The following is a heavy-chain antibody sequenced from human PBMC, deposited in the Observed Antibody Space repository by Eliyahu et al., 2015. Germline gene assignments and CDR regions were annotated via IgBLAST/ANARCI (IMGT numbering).Heavy chain of an antibody. CDR1: GFSFSSSGVC. J-gene: IGHJ6*02. V-gene: IGHV2-70*01. Sequence: QVTLRESGPALVKPTQTLTLTCTFSGFSFSSSGVCVSWIRQPPGKALEWLALIDWHDDKYYSPSLKTRLTISKDTSRNQVVLTMTNMDPGDTATYYCARNLAARHYYGMDVWGQGITVSVSS. CDR2: IDWHDDK. CDR3: ARNLAARHYYGMDV. D-gene: IGHD6-6*01.